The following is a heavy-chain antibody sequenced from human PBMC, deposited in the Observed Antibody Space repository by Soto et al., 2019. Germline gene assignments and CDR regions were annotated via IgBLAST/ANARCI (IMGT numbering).Heavy chain of an antibody. J-gene: IGHJ3*02. Sequence: QVQLEQSGAEVKRPGSSVKVSCKTSGGNFNTYPISWVRQAPGHRLEWMGEIIPIFGTPDYAQKFQGRVTINADEATTTVYMELRSLKSDDSAVYYCARDSRLWGSTGWKREKLFDIWGQGTMVTVSS. CDR3: ARDSRLWGSTGWKREKLFDI. D-gene: IGHD3-16*01. CDR1: GGNFNTYP. CDR2: IIPIFGTP. V-gene: IGHV1-69*01.